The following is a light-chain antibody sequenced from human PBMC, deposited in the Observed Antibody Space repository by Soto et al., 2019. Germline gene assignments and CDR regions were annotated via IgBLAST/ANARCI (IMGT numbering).Light chain of an antibody. J-gene: IGKJ2*01. CDR1: QSVSSN. Sequence: EMVMTQSPATLSVSPGERATLSCRASQSVSSNLAWYQQKPGQAPRLLIYGASTRATGIPARFSGSGSGTEFTLTISSLXSEDFAVYYRQQYNNWPPYTFGQGTKVDIK. CDR3: QQYNNWPPYT. V-gene: IGKV3-15*01. CDR2: GAS.